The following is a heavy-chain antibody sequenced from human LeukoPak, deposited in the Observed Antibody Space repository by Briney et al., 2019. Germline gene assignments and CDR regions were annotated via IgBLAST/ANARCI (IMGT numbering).Heavy chain of an antibody. CDR3: ARVRYCSSTSCYESDY. V-gene: IGHV4-59*01. Sequence: SGTLSLTCTVSGGSISSYYWSWIRQPPGKGLEWIGYIYYSGSTNYNPSLKSRVTISVDTSKNQFSLKLSSVTAADTAVYYCARVRYCSSTSCYESDYWGQGTLVTVSS. CDR2: IYYSGST. J-gene: IGHJ4*02. CDR1: GGSISSYY. D-gene: IGHD2-2*01.